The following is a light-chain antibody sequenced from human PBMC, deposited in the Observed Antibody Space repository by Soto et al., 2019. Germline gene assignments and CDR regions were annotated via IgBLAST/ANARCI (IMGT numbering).Light chain of an antibody. CDR1: SSDVGGYNY. CDR2: EVS. J-gene: IGLJ1*01. CDR3: SAYTSSSTPGV. Sequence: QSVLTQPASVSGSPGQSITISCTGTSSDVGGYNYVSWYQQHPGKAPKLMIYEVSNRPSGVSNRFSGSKSGNTASLTISGLQAEDEADYDCSAYTSSSTPGVFGTGTKLTVL. V-gene: IGLV2-14*01.